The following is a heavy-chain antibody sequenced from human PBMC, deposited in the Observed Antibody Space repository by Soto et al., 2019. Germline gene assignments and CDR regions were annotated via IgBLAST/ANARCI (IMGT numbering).Heavy chain of an antibody. J-gene: IGHJ6*02. CDR3: AKDIEQWLVSGPYYGMDV. CDR2: ISYDGSNK. Sequence: GGSLRLSCAASGFTFSSYGMHWVRQAPGKGLEWVAVISYDGSNKYYADSVKGRFTISRDNSKNTLYLQMNSLRAEDTAVYYCAKDIEQWLVSGPYYGMDVWGQGTTVTVSS. V-gene: IGHV3-30*18. D-gene: IGHD6-19*01. CDR1: GFTFSSYG.